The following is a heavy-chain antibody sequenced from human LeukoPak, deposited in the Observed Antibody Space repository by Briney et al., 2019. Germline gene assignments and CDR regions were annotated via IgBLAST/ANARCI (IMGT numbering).Heavy chain of an antibody. D-gene: IGHD6-19*01. Sequence: GGSLRLSCAASGFTFSSYSMNWVRQAPGKGLEWVSAISGSGGSTYYADSVKGRFTISRDNSKNTLYLQMNSLRAEDTAVYYCAKAQQWLPNVFDYWGQGTLVTVSS. J-gene: IGHJ4*02. V-gene: IGHV3-23*01. CDR1: GFTFSSYS. CDR2: ISGSGGST. CDR3: AKAQQWLPNVFDY.